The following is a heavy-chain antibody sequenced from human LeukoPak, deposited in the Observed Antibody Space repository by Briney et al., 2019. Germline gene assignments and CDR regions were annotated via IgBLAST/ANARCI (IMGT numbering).Heavy chain of an antibody. CDR2: ICPDGTVT. V-gene: IGHV3-74*01. Sequence: GGSLRLSCAASGFSFSTYCMHWVRQAPGKGPMWVSRICPDGTVTNYADSVKARFSISRDNARNTVYLQMNSLRAEDTAVYYCAKSKRQWLALFDYWGQGTLVTVSS. CDR3: AKSKRQWLALFDY. J-gene: IGHJ4*02. CDR1: GFSFSTYC. D-gene: IGHD6-19*01.